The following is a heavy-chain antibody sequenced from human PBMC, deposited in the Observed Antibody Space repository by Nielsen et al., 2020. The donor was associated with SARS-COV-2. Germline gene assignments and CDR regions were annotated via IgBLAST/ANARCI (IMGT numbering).Heavy chain of an antibody. Sequence: ASVKVSCKASGYTFTSYYMHWVRQAPGQGLEWMGIINPSGGSTSYAQKFQGRVTMTRDTSTSTVYMELSSLRSEDTAVYYCASAPGATDAFDIWGQGTMVTVSS. V-gene: IGHV1-46*01. CDR2: INPSGGST. CDR3: ASAPGATDAFDI. CDR1: GYTFTSYY. J-gene: IGHJ3*02. D-gene: IGHD7-27*01.